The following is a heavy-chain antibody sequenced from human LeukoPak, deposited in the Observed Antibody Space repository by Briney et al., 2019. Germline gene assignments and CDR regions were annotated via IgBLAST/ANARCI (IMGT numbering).Heavy chain of an antibody. CDR3: ARDSVVVREFDP. D-gene: IGHD2-15*01. CDR2: IYYSGST. J-gene: IGHJ5*02. Sequence: SETLSLTCTVSGGSISSGGYYWSWIRQHAGKGLEWIGYIYYSGSTYYNPSLKSRVTISVDTSKNQFSLKLSSVTAADTAVYYCARDSVVVREFDPWGQGTLVTVSS. V-gene: IGHV4-31*03. CDR1: GGSISSGGYY.